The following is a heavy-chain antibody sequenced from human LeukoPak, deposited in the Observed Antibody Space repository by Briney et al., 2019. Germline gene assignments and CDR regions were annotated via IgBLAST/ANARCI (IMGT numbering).Heavy chain of an antibody. CDR2: ISFDGNNI. Sequence: GGSLRLSCAASGFTFSSYSMNWVRQAPGKGLEWLSVISFDGNNIHYADSVKGRFTVFRDNSRHTLYLQMNSLGPEDTAVYYCATLYDSAGYYRTPNDSWGQGTLVTVSS. CDR1: GFTFSSYS. J-gene: IGHJ4*02. D-gene: IGHD3-22*01. V-gene: IGHV3-30*03. CDR3: ATLYDSAGYYRTPNDS.